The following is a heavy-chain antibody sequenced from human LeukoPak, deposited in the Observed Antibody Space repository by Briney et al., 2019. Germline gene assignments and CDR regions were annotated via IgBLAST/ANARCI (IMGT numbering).Heavy chain of an antibody. D-gene: IGHD3-10*01. Sequence: SETLSLTCTVSGGSISSYYWSWIRQPAGKGLEWIGRIYTSGSTNYNPSLKSRVTVSVDTSKNQFSLKLSSVTAADTAVYYCARVMLLWFGELSLDAFDIWGQGTMVTVSS. CDR2: IYTSGST. V-gene: IGHV4-4*07. J-gene: IGHJ3*02. CDR3: ARVMLLWFGELSLDAFDI. CDR1: GGSISSYY.